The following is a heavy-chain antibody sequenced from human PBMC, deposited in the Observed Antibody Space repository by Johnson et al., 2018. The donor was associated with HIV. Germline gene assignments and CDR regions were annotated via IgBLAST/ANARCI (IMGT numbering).Heavy chain of an antibody. CDR2: IKQDGSEK. J-gene: IGHJ3*02. CDR1: GFTFSSYW. V-gene: IGHV3-7*01. D-gene: IGHD1-26*01. Sequence: VQLVESGGGLVQPGGSLRLSCAASGFTFSSYWMSWVRQAPGKGLEWVANIKQDGSEKYYVDSVKGRFTISRDNAKNSLYLQMNSLRAEDTAVYYCARDRGSWERNGAGAFDIWGQGTMVTVSS. CDR3: ARDRGSWERNGAGAFDI.